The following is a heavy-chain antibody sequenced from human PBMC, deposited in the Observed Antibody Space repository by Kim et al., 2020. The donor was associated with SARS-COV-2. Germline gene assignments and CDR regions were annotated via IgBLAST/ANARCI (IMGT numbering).Heavy chain of an antibody. CDR3: AREGYYDSSGYFGMDV. J-gene: IGHJ6*02. D-gene: IGHD3-22*01. Sequence: CLKSRVTISVDTSKNQFSLKLSSVTAADTAVYYGAREGYYDSSGYFGMDVWGQGTTVTVSS. V-gene: IGHV4-31*02.